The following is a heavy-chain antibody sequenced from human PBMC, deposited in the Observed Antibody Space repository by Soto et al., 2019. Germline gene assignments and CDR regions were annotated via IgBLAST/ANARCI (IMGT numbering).Heavy chain of an antibody. D-gene: IGHD1-1*01. CDR3: FFQAEDGIRGTVPVSAFLLNRSSDL. CDR2: ISGSGGST. V-gene: IGHV3-23*01. J-gene: IGHJ2*01. Sequence: KELEWVSAISGSGGSTHYADSVKGRFTISRDNSKNTLYLQMNSLRAEDTAVYYFFFQAEDGIRGTVPVSAFLLNRSSDL.